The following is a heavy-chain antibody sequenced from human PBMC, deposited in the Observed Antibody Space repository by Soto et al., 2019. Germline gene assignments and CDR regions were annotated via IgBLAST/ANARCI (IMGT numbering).Heavy chain of an antibody. D-gene: IGHD3-10*02. J-gene: IGHJ5*01. CDR3: ASMIGDPVLSFDS. Sequence: QVQLQVSGPGLVKPSETLSLTCTVSCCSISCYYWSWIRQPPGKGLEWIGFIFYSGSTSYNPSLKSRVTISIDTSEYQFSLKLNSVTAADTAVYYCASMIGDPVLSFDSWGQGTLVAVSS. CDR1: CCSISCYY. V-gene: IGHV4-59*01. CDR2: IFYSGST.